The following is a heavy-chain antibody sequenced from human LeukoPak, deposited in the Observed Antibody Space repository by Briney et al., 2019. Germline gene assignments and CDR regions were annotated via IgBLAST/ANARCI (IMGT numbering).Heavy chain of an antibody. CDR2: ISDSGDIT. CDR3: AKDARRSDGWYFFDH. J-gene: IGHJ4*02. V-gene: IGHV3-23*01. D-gene: IGHD6-19*01. CDR1: GFAFSSQA. Sequence: GGSLRLSCAASGFAFSSQAMGWVRQAPGKGLEWVSVISDSGDITYYAHSVKGRFTISRDNSKNTLYLQMISLRAGDTAVYYCAKDARRSDGWYFFDHWGQGTLVTVSS.